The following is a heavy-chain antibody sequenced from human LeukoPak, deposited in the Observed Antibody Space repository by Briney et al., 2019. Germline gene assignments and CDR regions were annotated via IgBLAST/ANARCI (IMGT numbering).Heavy chain of an antibody. Sequence: PGGSLRLSCAASGFTFSDYYMSWIRQAPGKGLEWVSYISSSSSYTNYADSVKGRFTISRDNAKNSLYLQMNSLGAEDTAVYYCARERVRYSYGTGFDYWGQGTLVTVSS. CDR2: ISSSSSYT. CDR3: ARERVRYSYGTGFDY. J-gene: IGHJ4*02. CDR1: GFTFSDYY. V-gene: IGHV3-11*06. D-gene: IGHD5-18*01.